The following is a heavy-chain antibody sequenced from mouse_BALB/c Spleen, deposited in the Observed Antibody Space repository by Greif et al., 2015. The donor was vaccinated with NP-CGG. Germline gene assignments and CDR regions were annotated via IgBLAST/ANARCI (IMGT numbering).Heavy chain of an antibody. D-gene: IGHD1-1*01. J-gene: IGHJ4*01. V-gene: IGHV1S137*01. CDR3: ARGDITTVVPMDY. CDR1: GYTFTDYA. CDR2: ISTYYGDA. Sequence: QVQLQQSGAELVRPGVSVKISCKGSGYTFTDYAMHWVKQSHAKSLEWIGVISTYYGDASYNQKFKGKATMTVDKSSSTAYMELARLTSEDSAIYYCARGDITTVVPMDYWGQGTSVTVSS.